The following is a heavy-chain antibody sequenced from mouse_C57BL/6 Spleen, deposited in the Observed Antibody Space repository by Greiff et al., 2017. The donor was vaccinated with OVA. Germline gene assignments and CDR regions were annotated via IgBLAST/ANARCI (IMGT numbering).Heavy chain of an antibody. CDR1: GYTFTSYW. V-gene: IGHV1-64*01. Sequence: QVQLQQPGAELVKPGASVQLSCKASGYTFTSYWMHWVKQRPGQGLEWIGMIHPNSGSTNYNEKFKSKATLTVDKSSSTAYMQLSSLTSEDSAVYYCAIYYDYDYAMDYWGQGTSVTVSS. CDR3: AIYYDYDYAMDY. CDR2: IHPNSGST. J-gene: IGHJ4*01. D-gene: IGHD2-4*01.